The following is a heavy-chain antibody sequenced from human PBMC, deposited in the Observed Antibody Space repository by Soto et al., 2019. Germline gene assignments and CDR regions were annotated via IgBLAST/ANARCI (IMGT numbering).Heavy chain of an antibody. CDR3: ATQTTSMRRGYSRPPLV. D-gene: IGHD3-22*01. V-gene: IGHV5-51*01. CDR2: IYPGDSDT. Sequence: GESLKISCKGSGYSFTSYWIGWVRQMPGKGLEWMGIIYPGDSDTRYSPSFQGQVTISADKSISTAYLQWSSLKASDTAMYYCATQTTSMRRGYSRPPLVSGQGTTVTVSS. CDR1: GYSFTSYW. J-gene: IGHJ6*02.